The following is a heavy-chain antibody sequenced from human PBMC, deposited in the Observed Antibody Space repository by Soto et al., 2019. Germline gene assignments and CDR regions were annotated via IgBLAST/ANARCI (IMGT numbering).Heavy chain of an antibody. CDR3: AIAPGYSTDRGAFDI. Sequence: QVQLEQSGAEVKKPGASVKVSCKASGYTFTRYGITWVRQAPGQGLEWMGRISTYNGNTNFARKLQGRVTMTADTSTTTAYMERRSLTSDDTAVYYCAIAPGYSTDRGAFDIWGQGTVVTVSS. J-gene: IGHJ3*02. CDR2: ISTYNGNT. V-gene: IGHV1-18*01. D-gene: IGHD6-13*01. CDR1: GYTFTRYG.